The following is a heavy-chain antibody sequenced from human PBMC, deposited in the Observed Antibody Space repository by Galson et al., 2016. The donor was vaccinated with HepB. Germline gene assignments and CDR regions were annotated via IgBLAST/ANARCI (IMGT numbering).Heavy chain of an antibody. V-gene: IGHV1-18*01. CDR3: ARGPPRGSGTAFDY. CDR1: HYNFINYG. Sequence: SVKVSCKASHYNFINYGISWVRQAPGQGLEWLGWINPYDGNTDYTRRPQGRVTMTTNTSTTTAYMELRSLRSEDTAVYFCARGPPRGSGTAFDYWGQGTLVSVS. D-gene: IGHD1-7*01. CDR2: INPYDGNT. J-gene: IGHJ4*02.